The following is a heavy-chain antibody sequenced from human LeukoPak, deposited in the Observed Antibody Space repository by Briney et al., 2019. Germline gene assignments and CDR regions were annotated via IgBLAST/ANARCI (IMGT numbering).Heavy chain of an antibody. CDR3: ARTGYDFWSGRDY. D-gene: IGHD3-3*01. V-gene: IGHV3-20*04. CDR1: GFTCDDYG. Sequence: GGSLRLSCAASGFTCDDYGMSWVRQAPGKGLEWVSGINWNGGSTGHADSVKGRFTISRDNAKNSLYLQMNSLRAEDTALYYCARTGYDFWSGRDYWGQGTLVTVSS. CDR2: INWNGGST. J-gene: IGHJ4*02.